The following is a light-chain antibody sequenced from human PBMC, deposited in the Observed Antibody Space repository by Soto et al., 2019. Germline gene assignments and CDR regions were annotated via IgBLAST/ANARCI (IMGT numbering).Light chain of an antibody. CDR2: AAS. CDR1: QGVSNY. CDR3: QQYYTYPWT. Sequence: AIRMTQPPSSLSASTGDGVTITCRASQGVSNYLAWYQQKPGQAPKVLIHAASTLQGGVPSRFSGSGSGTDFTLTISGLQSDDFATYYCQQYYTYPWTFGQGTKVDIK. V-gene: IGKV1-8*01. J-gene: IGKJ1*01.